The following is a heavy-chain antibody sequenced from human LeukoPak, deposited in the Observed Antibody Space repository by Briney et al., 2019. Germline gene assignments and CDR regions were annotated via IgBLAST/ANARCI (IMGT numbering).Heavy chain of an antibody. CDR3: ARNNSNGFDF. CDR2: TFQSVST. V-gene: IGHV4-38-2*02. J-gene: IGHJ4*02. Sequence: SETLSLTCTVSGYSISGGYYWGWIRQPPGKGLEWIGTTFQSVSTYYNPSLKSRVTTSVDTSKNQFSLELSSVTAADTAVYYCARNNSNGFDFWSQGTLVTVSS. CDR1: GYSISGGYY. D-gene: IGHD6-19*01.